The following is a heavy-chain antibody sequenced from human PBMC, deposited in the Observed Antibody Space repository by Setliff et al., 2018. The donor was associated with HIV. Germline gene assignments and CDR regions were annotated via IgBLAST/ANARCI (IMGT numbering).Heavy chain of an antibody. CDR3: ARDGCSGQRCYLFNWFDP. V-gene: IGHV1-69*06. D-gene: IGHD2-15*01. CDR1: GGTFSTYG. Sequence: SVKVSCQASGGTFSTYGISWVRQGPGQGLEWMGRILPMYGTANYAQRFQDRITITADKSTSTAYMELSSLTSEDTAVYYCARDGCSGQRCYLFNWFDPWGQGTLVTVSS. CDR2: ILPMYGTA. J-gene: IGHJ5*02.